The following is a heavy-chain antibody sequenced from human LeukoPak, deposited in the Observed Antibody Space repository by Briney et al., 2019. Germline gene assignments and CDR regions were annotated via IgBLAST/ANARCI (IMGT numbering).Heavy chain of an antibody. D-gene: IGHD6-13*01. CDR2: ISGSGGST. CDR1: GFTFSSCA. Sequence: GGSLRLSCAASGFTFSSCAMNWVRQAPGKGLEWVSAISGSGGSTYYADSVKGRFTISRDNSKNTLYLQMSSLRAEDTAVYYCAKDFGGIVAAGTRWTNWFDPWGQGTLVTVSS. CDR3: AKDFGGIVAAGTRWTNWFDP. V-gene: IGHV3-23*01. J-gene: IGHJ5*02.